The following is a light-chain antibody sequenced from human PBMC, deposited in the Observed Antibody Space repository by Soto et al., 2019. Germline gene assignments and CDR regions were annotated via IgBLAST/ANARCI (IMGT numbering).Light chain of an antibody. J-gene: IGKJ5*01. Sequence: EIVLTQSPATLSLSPGEIATLYFSASQSVSSYFAWYQQKPGQAPRLLIYDASNRATGIPARFSGSGSGTDFTLTISSLEPEDFAVYYCQQRSNWPITFGQGTRLEIK. CDR3: QQRSNWPIT. V-gene: IGKV3-11*01. CDR1: QSVSSY. CDR2: DAS.